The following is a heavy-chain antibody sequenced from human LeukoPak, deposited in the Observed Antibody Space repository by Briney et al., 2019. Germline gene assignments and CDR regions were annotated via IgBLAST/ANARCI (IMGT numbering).Heavy chain of an antibody. CDR2: IYPGDSDT. CDR3: ARGGFGELELRGYYFDY. J-gene: IGHJ4*02. V-gene: IGHV5-51*01. D-gene: IGHD3-10*01. CDR1: GYSFTSYW. Sequence: GESLKISYKGSGYSFTSYWIGWVRQMPGKGLEWMGIIYPGDSDTRYSPSFQGQVTISADKSISTAYLQWSSLKASDTAMYYCARGGFGELELRGYYFDYWGQGTLVTVSS.